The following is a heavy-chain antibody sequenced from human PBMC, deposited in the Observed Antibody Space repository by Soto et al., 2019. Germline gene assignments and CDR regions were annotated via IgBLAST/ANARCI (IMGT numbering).Heavy chain of an antibody. Sequence: PSETLSLTCTVSGGSISSGGYYWSRIRQHPGKGLEWIGYIYYSGSTYYNPSLKSRVTISVDTSKNQFSLKLSSVTAADTAVYYCARGTRTAAFDIWGQGTMVTVSS. J-gene: IGHJ3*02. CDR2: IYYSGST. CDR3: ARGTRTAAFDI. CDR1: GGSISSGGYY. V-gene: IGHV4-31*03.